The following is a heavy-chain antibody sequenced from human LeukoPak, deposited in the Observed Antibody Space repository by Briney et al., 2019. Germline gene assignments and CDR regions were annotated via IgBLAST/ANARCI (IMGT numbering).Heavy chain of an antibody. J-gene: IGHJ4*02. Sequence: GGSLSLSCAASGFTFSNYSVSWVRQAPGKGLAWVSAISDSGSSTQYADSVKGRFTISRDNFRNTLYLQMNSLTADDTAVYYSAKGSSHWRDYYYFDYWGQGTLVTVSS. CDR3: AKGSSHWRDYYYFDY. CDR2: ISDSGSST. CDR1: GFTFSNYS. V-gene: IGHV3-23*01. D-gene: IGHD5-12*01.